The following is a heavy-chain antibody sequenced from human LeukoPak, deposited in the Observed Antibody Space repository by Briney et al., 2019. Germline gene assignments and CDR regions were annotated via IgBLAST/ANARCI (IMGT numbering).Heavy chain of an antibody. J-gene: IGHJ3*02. D-gene: IGHD2-15*01. CDR3: ARGYCSGGSCYSLPFDI. CDR1: GGTFSSYT. Sequence: SVKVSCKASGGTFSSYTISWVRQAPGQGLEWMGRIIPILGIANYAQKFQGRVTITADKSTSTAYMELSSLRSDDTAVYYCARGYCSGGSCYSLPFDIWGQGTMVTVSS. V-gene: IGHV1-69*02. CDR2: IIPILGIA.